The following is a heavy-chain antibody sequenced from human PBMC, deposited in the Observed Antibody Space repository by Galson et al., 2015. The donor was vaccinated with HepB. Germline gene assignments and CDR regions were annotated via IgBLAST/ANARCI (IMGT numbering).Heavy chain of an antibody. J-gene: IGHJ4*02. CDR3: AKDRYYGDYFDY. CDR2: IRYDGSNK. Sequence: SLRLSCAASGFTFSNFGMHWVRQAPGKGLEWVAFIRYDGSNKYYPDSVKGRFTISRDNSKNTLYPQMNSLRPEDSAMYYCAKDRYYGDYFDYWGQGALVTVSS. CDR1: GFTFSNFG. V-gene: IGHV3-30*02. D-gene: IGHD4-17*01.